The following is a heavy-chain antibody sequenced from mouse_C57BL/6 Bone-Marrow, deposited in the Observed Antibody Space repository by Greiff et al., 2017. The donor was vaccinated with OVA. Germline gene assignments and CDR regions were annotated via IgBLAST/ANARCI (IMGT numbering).Heavy chain of an antibody. CDR2: ISNGGGST. V-gene: IGHV5-12*01. Sequence: EVKLMESGGGLVQPGGSLKLSCAASGFTFSDFYMYWIRQTPGKRLEWVAYISNGGGSTYYPDTVKGRFTISRDNAKNTLYLQMSRLKSEDTAMYYCARLDAMDYWGQGTSVTVSS. J-gene: IGHJ4*01. CDR1: GFTFSDFY. CDR3: ARLDAMDY.